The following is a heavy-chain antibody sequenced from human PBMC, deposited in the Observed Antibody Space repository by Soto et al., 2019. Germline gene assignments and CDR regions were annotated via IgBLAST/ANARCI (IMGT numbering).Heavy chain of an antibody. Sequence: QVQLVQSGAEVKKPGASVKVSCKASGYTLTTYAMHWVRQAPGQRHEWMGWINADNGNTKYSQKFQVRVTITRDTSASTTYMELSRLRSEDTAVYYCSWGGGSYTKWFDPWGQGTLVTVSS. CDR3: SWGGGSYTKWFDP. CDR2: INADNGNT. V-gene: IGHV1-3*01. CDR1: GYTLTTYA. D-gene: IGHD2-15*01. J-gene: IGHJ5*02.